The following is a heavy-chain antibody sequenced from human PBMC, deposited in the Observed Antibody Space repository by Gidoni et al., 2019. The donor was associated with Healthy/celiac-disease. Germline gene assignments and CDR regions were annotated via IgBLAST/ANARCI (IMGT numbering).Heavy chain of an antibody. CDR1: GGSFSGYY. J-gene: IGHJ3*02. Sequence: QVQLQQWGAGLLKPSETLSLTCAVSGGSFSGYYWSWIRQPPGKGLEWIGEINHSGSTNYNPSLKSRVTISVDTSKNQFSLKLSSVTAADTAVYYCARAHRHDFWSGYSLASFAFDIWGQGTMVTVSS. CDR2: INHSGST. CDR3: ARAHRHDFWSGYSLASFAFDI. D-gene: IGHD3-3*01. V-gene: IGHV4-34*01.